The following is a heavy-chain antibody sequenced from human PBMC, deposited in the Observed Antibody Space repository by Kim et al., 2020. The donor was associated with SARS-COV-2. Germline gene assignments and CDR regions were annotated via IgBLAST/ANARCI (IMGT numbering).Heavy chain of an antibody. J-gene: IGHJ4*02. CDR3: VYSSSWYTFDY. Sequence: NYNPSLKSRVTLSVDTSKNQFSLKLSSVTAADTAVYYCVYSSSWYTFDYWGQGTLVTVSS. D-gene: IGHD6-13*01. V-gene: IGHV4-59*01.